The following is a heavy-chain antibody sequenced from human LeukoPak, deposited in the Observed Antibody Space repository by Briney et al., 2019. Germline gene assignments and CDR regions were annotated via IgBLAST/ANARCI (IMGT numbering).Heavy chain of an antibody. Sequence: ASVKVSCKASGYTFTSYYMRWVRQAPGQGLEWMGIINPSGGSTSYAQKFQGRVTMTRDTSTSTVYMELSSLRSEDTAVYYCARDPTVSGIAAAGNDYWGQGTLVTVSS. CDR3: ARDPTVSGIAAAGNDY. J-gene: IGHJ4*02. D-gene: IGHD6-13*01. V-gene: IGHV1-46*01. CDR1: GYTFTSYY. CDR2: INPSGGST.